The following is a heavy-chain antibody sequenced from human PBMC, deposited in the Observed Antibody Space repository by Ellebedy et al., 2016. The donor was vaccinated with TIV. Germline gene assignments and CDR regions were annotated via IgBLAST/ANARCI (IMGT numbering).Heavy chain of an antibody. CDR1: GGSIRSSNYF. CDR2: VFYSGSP. J-gene: IGHJ6*02. V-gene: IGHV4-39*07. D-gene: IGHD3-9*01. Sequence: SETLSLTCTVSGGSIRSSNYFWGWIRQPPGKGLDWIGSVFYSGSPYYNPSLKSRVTMSVDTYKHQFSLKLSSVTAADTAVYYCARGGLYYDNLTGYYSSYYYGMDVWGQGTTVTVSS. CDR3: ARGGLYYDNLTGYYSSYYYGMDV.